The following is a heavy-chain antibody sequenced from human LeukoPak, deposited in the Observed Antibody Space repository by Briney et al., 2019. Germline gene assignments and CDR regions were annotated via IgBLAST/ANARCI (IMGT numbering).Heavy chain of an antibody. Sequence: GGSLRLSSAASGFTFSSYAMSWVRQAPGKGLEWVSAISGSGGSTYYADSVKGRFTISRDNSKNTLYLQMNSLRAEDTAVYYCAILTYYYDSSGYPLFQHWGQGTLVTVSS. CDR1: GFTFSSYA. V-gene: IGHV3-23*01. CDR3: AILTYYYDSSGYPLFQH. CDR2: ISGSGGST. D-gene: IGHD3-22*01. J-gene: IGHJ1*01.